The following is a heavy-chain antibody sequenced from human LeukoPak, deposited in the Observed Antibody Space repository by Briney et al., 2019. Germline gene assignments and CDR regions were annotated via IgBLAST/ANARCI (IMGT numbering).Heavy chain of an antibody. CDR2: ISYDGTKK. CDR1: GFTFSSYA. V-gene: IGHV3-30*04. J-gene: IGHJ5*02. Sequence: GRSLRLSCAASGFTFSSYAMHWVRQAPGRGLEWVTVISYDGTKKYYADSVKGRFTISRDNSKNTLYLQMNSLRAEDTAVYYCAKDPGSGVRGWFDPWGQGTLVTVSP. CDR3: AKDPGSGVRGWFDP. D-gene: IGHD3-10*01.